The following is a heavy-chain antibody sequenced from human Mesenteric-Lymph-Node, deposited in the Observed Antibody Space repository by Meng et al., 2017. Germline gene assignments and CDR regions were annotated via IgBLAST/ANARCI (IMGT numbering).Heavy chain of an antibody. V-gene: IGHV4-59*08. CDR1: GGSISSYY. Sequence: VQLQQWGAGLLKPSGTLSLTCAVSGGSISSYYWSWIRQPPGKGLEWIGHIYYSGSTNYNPSLKSRVTISVDTSKNQFSLRLSSVTATDTAVYYCARQSGYFDYWGQGTLVTVSS. J-gene: IGHJ4*02. CDR3: ARQSGYFDY. D-gene: IGHD3-10*01. CDR2: IYYSGST.